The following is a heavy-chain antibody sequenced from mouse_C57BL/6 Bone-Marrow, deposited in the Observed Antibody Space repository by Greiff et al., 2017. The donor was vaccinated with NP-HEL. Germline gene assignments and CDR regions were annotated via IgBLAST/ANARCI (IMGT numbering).Heavy chain of an antibody. D-gene: IGHD2-4*01. CDR2: IHPNSGST. Sequence: QVQLQQPGAELVKPGASVKLSCKASGYTFTSYWMHWVKQRPGQGLEWIGMIHPNSGSTNYNEKFKSKATLTVDRSSSTAYMQLSSLTSEDAAVYYCARPYYDSPFAYWGQGTLVTVSA. J-gene: IGHJ3*01. CDR3: ARPYYDSPFAY. CDR1: GYTFTSYW. V-gene: IGHV1-64*01.